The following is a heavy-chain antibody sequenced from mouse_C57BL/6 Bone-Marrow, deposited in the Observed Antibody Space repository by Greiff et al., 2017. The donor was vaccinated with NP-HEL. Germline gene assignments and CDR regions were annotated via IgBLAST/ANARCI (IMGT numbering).Heavy chain of an antibody. CDR1: GYTFTSYG. V-gene: IGHV1-81*01. CDR2: IYPRSGNT. CDR3: AREGEPYAMDY. J-gene: IGHJ4*01. Sequence: QFQLQQSGAELARPGASVKLSCKASGYTFTSYGISWVKPRPGQGLEWIGEIYPRSGNTYYNEQFKGKATLTAEKSSSTAYMELRSLTSEDSAVYFCAREGEPYAMDYWGQVTSVTVSS.